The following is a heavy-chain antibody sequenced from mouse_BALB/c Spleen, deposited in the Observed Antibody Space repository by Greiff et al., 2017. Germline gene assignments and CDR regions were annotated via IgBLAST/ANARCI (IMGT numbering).Heavy chain of an antibody. J-gene: IGHJ3*01. CDR2: INPSSGYT. CDR3: ARPPHDYGSSYWFAY. Sequence: QVQLKESAAELARPGASVKMSCKASGYTFTSYTMHWVKQRPGQGLEWIGYINPSSGYTEYNQKFKDKTTLTADKSSSTAYMQLSSLTSEDSAVYYCARPPHDYGSSYWFAYWGQGTLVTVSA. CDR1: GYTFTSYT. V-gene: IGHV1-4*02. D-gene: IGHD1-1*01.